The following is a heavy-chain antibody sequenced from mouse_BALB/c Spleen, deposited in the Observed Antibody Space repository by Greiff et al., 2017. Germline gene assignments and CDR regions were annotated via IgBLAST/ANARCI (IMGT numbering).Heavy chain of an antibody. V-gene: IGHV5-17*02. Sequence: EVKLVESGGDLVKPGGSLKLSCAASGFTFSSFGMHWVRQAPEKGLEWVAYISSGSSTIYYADTVKGRFTISRDNPKNTLFLQMTSLRSEDTAMYYCARSGSSAYAMDYWGQGTSVTVSS. CDR3: ARSGSSAYAMDY. J-gene: IGHJ4*01. CDR2: ISSGSSTI. D-gene: IGHD1-1*01. CDR1: GFTFSSFG.